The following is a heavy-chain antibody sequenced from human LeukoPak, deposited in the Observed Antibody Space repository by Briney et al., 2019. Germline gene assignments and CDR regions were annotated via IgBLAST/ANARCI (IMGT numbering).Heavy chain of an antibody. CDR3: ARDLLSYYFDY. V-gene: IGHV3-30-3*01. J-gene: IGHJ4*02. CDR2: ISYDGSNK. Sequence: GRSLRLSCAASGFTFSSYAMHWVRQAPGKGLEWVAVISYDGSNKYYADSVKGRFTISRDNSKNTLYLQMNSLRAEDTAVYYCARDLLSYYFDYWGQGTLVTVSS. D-gene: IGHD5/OR15-5a*01. CDR1: GFTFSSYA.